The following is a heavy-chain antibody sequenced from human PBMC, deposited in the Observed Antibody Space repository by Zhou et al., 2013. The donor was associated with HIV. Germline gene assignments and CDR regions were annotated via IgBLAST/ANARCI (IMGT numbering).Heavy chain of an antibody. V-gene: IGHV1-69*04. CDR3: ARGGDYGDYYFDY. CDR2: IIPILGIA. Sequence: QVQLVQSGAEVKKPGSSVKVSCKASGGTFSSYAISWVRQAPGQGLEWMGRIIPILGIANYAQKFQGRVTITADKSTSTAYMELSSLRSEDTAVYYCARGGDYGDYYFDYWGQGTLVTVSS. D-gene: IGHD4-17*01. CDR1: GGTFSSYA. J-gene: IGHJ4*02.